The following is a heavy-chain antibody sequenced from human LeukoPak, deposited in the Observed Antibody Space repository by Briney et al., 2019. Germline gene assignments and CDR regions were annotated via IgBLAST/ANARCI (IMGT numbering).Heavy chain of an antibody. CDR1: GFTFNNCA. CDR3: ARDPGATGAYFDY. CDR2: ISYDGSNK. Sequence: GGSLRLSCAASGFTFNNCAMHWDRQAPGKGLEWVAIISYDGSNKFYSDSVKGRFTISRDNSKNTLYLQMNSLRAEDTAVYYCARDPGATGAYFDYWGQGTLVTVSS. V-gene: IGHV3-33*01. J-gene: IGHJ4*02. D-gene: IGHD5-12*01.